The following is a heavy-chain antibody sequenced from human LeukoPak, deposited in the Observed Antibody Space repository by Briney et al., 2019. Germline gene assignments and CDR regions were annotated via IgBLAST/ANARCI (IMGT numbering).Heavy chain of an antibody. CDR2: ISYDGSNK. CDR1: GFTFSSYA. J-gene: IGHJ6*02. Sequence: GRSLRLSCAASGFTFSSYAMHWVRQAPGKGLEWVAVISYDGSNKYYADSVKGRFTISRDNSKNTLYLRMHSLRAEDTAVYYCTREKSQSRNYYYYGMDVWGQGTTVTVSS. CDR3: TREKSQSRNYYYYGMDV. V-gene: IGHV3-30*04.